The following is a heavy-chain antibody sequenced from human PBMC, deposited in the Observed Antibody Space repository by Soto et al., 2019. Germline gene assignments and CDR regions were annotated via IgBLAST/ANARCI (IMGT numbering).Heavy chain of an antibody. D-gene: IGHD3-10*01. CDR1: GLSLSAVF. V-gene: IGHV3-72*01. CDR2: TKAKAYSHTT. CDR3: ASIRAVFGY. J-gene: IGHJ4*02. Sequence: EVQLVESGGDLVQPGGSLRLSCAASGLSLSAVFIDWARQAPGKGLEWVGRTKAKAYSHTTEYAAYVKGRFTISRDDSRNAVFLQMSSLKTEDTAVYYCASIRAVFGYWGPGTLVTVSS.